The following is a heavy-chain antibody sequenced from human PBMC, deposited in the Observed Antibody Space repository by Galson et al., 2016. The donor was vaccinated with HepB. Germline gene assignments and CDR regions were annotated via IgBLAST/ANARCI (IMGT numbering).Heavy chain of an antibody. V-gene: IGHV4-31*03. CDR1: GGSISSGGYY. CDR2: IYYSGST. J-gene: IGHJ6*03. CDR3: ARVGGYYYNMDD. Sequence: TLSLTCTVSGGSISSGGYYWSWIRQHPGKGLEWIGYIYYSGSTYYNPSVKGRVTISVDTSKIQLSLKLSSVTAADTAVYYCARVGGYYYNMDDWGKGTTVTVSS. D-gene: IGHD3-16*01.